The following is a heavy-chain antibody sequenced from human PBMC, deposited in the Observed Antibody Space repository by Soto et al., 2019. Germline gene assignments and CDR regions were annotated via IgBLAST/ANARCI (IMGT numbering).Heavy chain of an antibody. Sequence: GQALQRSGEGSGYSFTRYWMSWERQMPGKGLEWMGIIYPDDSDTRYSPSFQGQITFSADKSITTVYLQWSSLKASDSAMYYCARHGFCSGGRCNSSCSNVMDVLVKGTSVIVFS. CDR1: GYSFTRYW. V-gene: IGHV5-51*01. CDR3: ARHGFCSGGRCNSSCSNVMDV. CDR2: IYPDDSDT. J-gene: IGHJ6*01. D-gene: IGHD2-15*01.